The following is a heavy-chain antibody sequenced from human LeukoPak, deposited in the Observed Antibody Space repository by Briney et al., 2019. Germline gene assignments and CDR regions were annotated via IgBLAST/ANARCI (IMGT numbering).Heavy chain of an antibody. J-gene: IGHJ4*02. CDR3: ARDPLAVVVSFDY. V-gene: IGHV3-11*04. CDR1: GFTFSNAW. D-gene: IGHD3-22*01. Sequence: KPGGSLRLSCAASGFTFSNAWMSWVRQAPGKGLEWVSYISSSGSTIYYADSVKGRFTISRDNAKNSLYLQMNSLRAEDTAVYYCARDPLAVVVSFDYWGQGTLVTVSS. CDR2: ISSSGSTI.